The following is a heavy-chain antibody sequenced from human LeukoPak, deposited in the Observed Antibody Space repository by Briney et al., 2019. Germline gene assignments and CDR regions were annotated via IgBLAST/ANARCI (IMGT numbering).Heavy chain of an antibody. CDR3: AKDLTLHNFGLTPNY. CDR2: ISYDGSNK. D-gene: IGHD1-20*01. Sequence: GRSLRLSCAASGFTFSSYGMHWVRQAPGKGLEWVAVISYDGSNKYYADSVKGRFTISRDNSKNMLYLQMNSLRAEDTAVYYCAKDLTLHNFGLTPNYWGQGTLVTVSS. V-gene: IGHV3-30*18. CDR1: GFTFSSYG. J-gene: IGHJ4*02.